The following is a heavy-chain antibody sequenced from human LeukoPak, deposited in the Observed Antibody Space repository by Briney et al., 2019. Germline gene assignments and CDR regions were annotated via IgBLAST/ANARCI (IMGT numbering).Heavy chain of an antibody. D-gene: IGHD3-9*01. CDR1: GFTFSSYS. CDR2: ISSSSSYI. Sequence: GGPLRLSCAASGFTFSSYSMNWVRQAPGKGLEWVSSISSSSSYIYYADSVKGRFTISRDNAKNSLYLQMNSLRAEDTAVYYCARVGDFDWLYYWGQGTLVTVSS. CDR3: ARVGDFDWLYY. V-gene: IGHV3-21*01. J-gene: IGHJ4*02.